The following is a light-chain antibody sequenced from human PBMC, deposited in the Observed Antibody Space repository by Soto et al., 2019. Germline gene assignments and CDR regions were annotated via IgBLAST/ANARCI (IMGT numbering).Light chain of an antibody. V-gene: IGKV3-15*01. CDR2: GAS. CDR1: QSVRSN. Sequence: EVVMTQSPATLSVSPGERVTLSCRASQSVRSNLAWYQQKPGQSPRLLIYGASTRATGIPARFSGSGSGTEFTLTISSLQSEDFAVYYCQQFRNWPWTFGQGTKVDI. CDR3: QQFRNWPWT. J-gene: IGKJ1*01.